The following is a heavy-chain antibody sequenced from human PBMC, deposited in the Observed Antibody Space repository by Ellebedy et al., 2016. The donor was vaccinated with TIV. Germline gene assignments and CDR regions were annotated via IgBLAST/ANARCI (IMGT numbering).Heavy chain of an antibody. CDR3: ARDREIVATHYFDY. D-gene: IGHD5-12*01. J-gene: IGHJ4*02. CDR2: ISYDGSNK. V-gene: IGHV3-30*03. Sequence: GGSLRLXXAASGFTFSSYGMHWVRQAPGKGLEWVAVISYDGSNKYYADSVKGRFTISRDNSKNTLYLQMNSLRAEDTAVYYCARDREIVATHYFDYWGQGTLVTVSS. CDR1: GFTFSSYG.